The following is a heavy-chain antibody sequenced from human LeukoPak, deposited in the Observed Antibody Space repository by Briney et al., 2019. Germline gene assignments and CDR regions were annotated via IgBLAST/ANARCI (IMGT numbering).Heavy chain of an antibody. Sequence: PSDTLSLTCAVSGYSISSSNWWGWIRQPPGKGLEWIGYIYYSGTIYYNPSLKSRVTMSVDTSKNQFSLKLSSVTAVDTAVYYCAVDPYYYDSGWFDFWGQGTLVIVSS. J-gene: IGHJ5*01. D-gene: IGHD3-22*01. CDR2: IYYSGTI. V-gene: IGHV4-28*05. CDR1: GYSISSSNW. CDR3: AVDPYYYDSGWFDF.